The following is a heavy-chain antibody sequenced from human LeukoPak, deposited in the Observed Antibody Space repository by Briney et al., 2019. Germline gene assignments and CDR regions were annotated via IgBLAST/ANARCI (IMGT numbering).Heavy chain of an antibody. CDR2: INPNSGGT. CDR3: ARDLYYGSGSLDY. CDR1: GYTFTGYY. V-gene: IGHV1-2*02. D-gene: IGHD3-10*01. Sequence: VASVKVSCKASGYTFTGYYMHWVRQAPGQGLECMGWINPNSGGTNYAQKFQGRVTMTRDTSISTAYMELSRLRSDDTAVYYCARDLYYGSGSLDYWGQGTLVTVSS. J-gene: IGHJ4*02.